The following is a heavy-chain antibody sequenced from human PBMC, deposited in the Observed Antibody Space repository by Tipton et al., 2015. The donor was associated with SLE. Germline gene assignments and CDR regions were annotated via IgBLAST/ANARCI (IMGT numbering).Heavy chain of an antibody. V-gene: IGHV4-38-2*02. CDR3: GRDRPTGYYDY. D-gene: IGHD3-9*01. CDR1: GYSISSGYY. CDR2: INHSGTS. J-gene: IGHJ4*02. Sequence: TLSLTCTVSGYSISSGYYWGWIRQSTGQGLEWIASINHSGTSYYNPSLKTRVTISVDTSKNKFSLKLTSVTVADTAAYYCGRDRPTGYYDYWGQGIQVIVSS.